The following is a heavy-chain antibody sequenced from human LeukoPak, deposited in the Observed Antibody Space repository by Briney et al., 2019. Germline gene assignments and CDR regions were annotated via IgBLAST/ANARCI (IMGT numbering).Heavy chain of an antibody. CDR2: IIPMFGTA. J-gene: IGHJ6*03. CDR1: GYTFTSYY. CDR3: ARGGYSSGWYGPLYYYYYYMDV. D-gene: IGHD6-19*01. Sequence: SVKVSCKASGYTFTSYYMHWVRQAPGQGLEWMGGIIPMFGTANYAQKFQGRVTITADKSTSTAYMELSRLRSDDTAVYYCARGGYSSGWYGPLYYYYYYMDVWGKGTTVTVSS. V-gene: IGHV1-69*06.